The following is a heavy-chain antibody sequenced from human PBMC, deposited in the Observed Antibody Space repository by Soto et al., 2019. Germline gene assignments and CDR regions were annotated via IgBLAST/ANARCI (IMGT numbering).Heavy chain of an antibody. CDR2: INPKSGGT. V-gene: IGHV1-2*02. Sequence: QVQLVQSGAEVKKPGASVNVSCKASGYTFTLYYMHWVRQAPGQGLVWMGWINPKSGGTTYPQKVPGRGTMTWDTSISTAYMALTRLRSDATAVYYCARDLAKGEGSAGFAYWGQGTLVTVSS. CDR1: GYTFTLYY. D-gene: IGHD1-26*01. CDR3: ARDLAKGEGSAGFAY. J-gene: IGHJ4*02.